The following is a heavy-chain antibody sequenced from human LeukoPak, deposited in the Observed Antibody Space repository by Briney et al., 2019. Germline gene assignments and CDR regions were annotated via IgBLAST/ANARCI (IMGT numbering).Heavy chain of an antibody. J-gene: IGHJ5*02. D-gene: IGHD3-3*01. CDR1: GGSISSSSYY. V-gene: IGHV4-39*07. CDR3: AREGSGITIFGVDLSRNWFDP. CDR2: IYYSGST. Sequence: SETLSLTCTVSGGSISSSSYYWGWIRQPPGKGLEWIGSIYYSGSTYYNPSLKSRVTISVDTSKNQFSLKLSSVTAADTAVYYCAREGSGITIFGVDLSRNWFDPWGQGTLVTVSS.